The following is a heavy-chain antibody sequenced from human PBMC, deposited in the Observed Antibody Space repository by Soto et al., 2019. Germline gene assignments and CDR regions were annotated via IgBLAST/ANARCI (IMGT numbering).Heavy chain of an antibody. D-gene: IGHD3-22*01. V-gene: IGHV3-48*01. J-gene: IGHJ4*02. CDR3: APHSGYYDY. CDR2: ISSGSSTI. Sequence: EVQLVESGGGLVQPGGSLRLSCAASGFTFSSYSMNWVRQAPGKGLEWVSYISSGSSTIFYADSVKGRFTISRDNAKNSLDLQMNSLRAEDTAVYYCAPHSGYYDYWGQGTLVPVSS. CDR1: GFTFSSYS.